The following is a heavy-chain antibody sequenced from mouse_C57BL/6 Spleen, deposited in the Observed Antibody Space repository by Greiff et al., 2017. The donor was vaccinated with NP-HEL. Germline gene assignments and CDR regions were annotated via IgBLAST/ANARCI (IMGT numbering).Heavy chain of an antibody. Sequence: VKLQESGAELVKPGASVKISCKASGYAFSSYWMNWVKQRPGKGLEWIGQIYPGDGDTNYNGKFKGKATLTADKSSSTAYMQLSSLTSEDSAVYFCARLGYDGYYYYAMDYWGQGTSVTVSS. D-gene: IGHD2-3*01. CDR2: IYPGDGDT. CDR3: ARLGYDGYYYYAMDY. CDR1: GYAFSSYW. J-gene: IGHJ4*01. V-gene: IGHV1-80*01.